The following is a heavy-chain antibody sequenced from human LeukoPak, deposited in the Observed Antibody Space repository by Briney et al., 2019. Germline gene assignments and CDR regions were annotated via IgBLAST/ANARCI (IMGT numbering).Heavy chain of an antibody. CDR1: GYTFTRYY. J-gene: IGHJ4*02. CDR2: INPSVGGT. V-gene: IGHV1-46*01. CDR3: ALGKNFGCHYFDF. D-gene: IGHD3-3*01. Sequence: GASVRVSCMASGYTFTRYYMHWVRPAPGQGVEWMGIINPSVGGTSYAQKLQGRGTMSRNTFIRTAYMAKSTARSESTPAYYSALGKNFGCHYFDFWGPGALFTVSS.